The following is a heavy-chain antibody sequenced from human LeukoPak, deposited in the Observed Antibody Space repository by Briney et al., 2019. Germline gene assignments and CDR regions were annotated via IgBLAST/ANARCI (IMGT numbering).Heavy chain of an antibody. CDR3: ATKQWLAPPPDS. V-gene: IGHV3-74*01. D-gene: IGHD6-19*01. CDR2: INTDGSVT. Sequence: GGSLRLPCAGSGFTFSKYWMLWVRQAPGRGLESVSRINTDGSVTNYADSVKGRFTVYRDKADNKMFVQKKRVRDEDTAVYYCATKQWLAPPPDSWGQGTPVTVSS. J-gene: IGHJ4*02. CDR1: GFTFSKYW.